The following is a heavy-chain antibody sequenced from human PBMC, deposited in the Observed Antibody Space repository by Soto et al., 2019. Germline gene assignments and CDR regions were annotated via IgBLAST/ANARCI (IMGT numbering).Heavy chain of an antibody. CDR1: GYIFINYG. Sequence: GASVKVSCKASGYIFINYGITWVRQAPGQGLEWMGWISGYNGNTNYAQKFQGRVTMSTDTTTSTAYMELTSLRSDDTAVYYCARDEVPAANWLDPWGQGTLVTVSS. D-gene: IGHD2-2*01. CDR2: ISGYNGNT. CDR3: ARDEVPAANWLDP. V-gene: IGHV1-18*01. J-gene: IGHJ5*02.